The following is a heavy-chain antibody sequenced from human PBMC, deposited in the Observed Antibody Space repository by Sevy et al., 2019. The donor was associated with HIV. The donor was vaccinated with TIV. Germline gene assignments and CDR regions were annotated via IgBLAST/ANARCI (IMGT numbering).Heavy chain of an antibody. CDR1: GGSISSYY. CDR3: AREGGSYYYYGMDV. V-gene: IGHV4-4*07. D-gene: IGHD3-16*01. J-gene: IGHJ6*02. Sequence: SETLSLTCTVSGGSISSYYWSWIRQPAGKGLEWIGLCYTSGSTNYNPSLKSRVTMSVDTSKNQFSLKLSSVTAADTAVYYCAREGGSYYYYGMDVWGQGTTVTVSS. CDR2: CYTSGST.